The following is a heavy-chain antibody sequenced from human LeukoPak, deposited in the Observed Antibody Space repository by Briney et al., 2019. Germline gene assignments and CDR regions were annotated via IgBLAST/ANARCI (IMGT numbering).Heavy chain of an antibody. D-gene: IGHD3-10*01. Sequence: KSGGSLRLSCEGSGFTFSNHGMHWVRQAQGKGLEWVSSISSSSSYIYYADSVKGRFTISRDNAKNSLYLQMNSLRAEDTAVYYCAREYTYYYGSGSYDYWGQGTLVTVSS. CDR3: AREYTYYYGSGSYDY. V-gene: IGHV3-21*01. CDR2: ISSSSSYI. J-gene: IGHJ4*02. CDR1: GFTFSNHG.